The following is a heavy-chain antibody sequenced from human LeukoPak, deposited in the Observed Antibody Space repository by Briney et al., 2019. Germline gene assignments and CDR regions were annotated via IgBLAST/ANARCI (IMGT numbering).Heavy chain of an antibody. D-gene: IGHD3-22*01. V-gene: IGHV3-30*18. CDR2: ISYDGSNK. Sequence: PGGSLRLSCAASGFTFSSYGMHWVRQAPGKGLEWVAVISYDGSNKYYADSVKGRFTISRDNSKNTLYLQMNSLRAEDTAVYYCAKSRGRNTMIVVVPPDAFDIWGQGTMVTVSS. CDR3: AKSRGRNTMIVVVPPDAFDI. CDR1: GFTFSSYG. J-gene: IGHJ3*02.